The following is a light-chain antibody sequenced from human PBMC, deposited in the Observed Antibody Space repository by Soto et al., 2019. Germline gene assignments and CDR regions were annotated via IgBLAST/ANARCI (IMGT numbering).Light chain of an antibody. J-gene: IGKJ2*01. CDR3: QQSHSSEYS. CDR2: ATS. CDR1: QSISAY. Sequence: IPLTQSPSSLSASVGDRVTITCQTSQSISAYLNWYRQKPGQAPELLIYATSNLHSGVPSRFSGSGSVTEFTLTINSLQPEDLATYYCQQSHSSEYSFGQGTRLEIK. V-gene: IGKV1-39*01.